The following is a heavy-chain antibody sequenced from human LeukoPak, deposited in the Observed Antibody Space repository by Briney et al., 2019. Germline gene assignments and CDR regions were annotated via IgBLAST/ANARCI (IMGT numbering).Heavy chain of an antibody. D-gene: IGHD3-10*01. V-gene: IGHV3-23*01. Sequence: GGSLRLSCAASGFIFRNYAMSWVRQAPGKGLEWVSAITGSGDTTYYADSVKGRFTISRDNSKNTLYVEMNTLRAEDTAVYYCAKERLARGIDYWGQGTLVTVPS. CDR2: ITGSGDTT. CDR1: GFIFRNYA. J-gene: IGHJ4*02. CDR3: AKERLARGIDY.